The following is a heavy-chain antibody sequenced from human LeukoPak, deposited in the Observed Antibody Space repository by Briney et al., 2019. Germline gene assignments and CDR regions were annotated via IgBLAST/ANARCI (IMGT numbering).Heavy chain of an antibody. V-gene: IGHV4-38-2*01. J-gene: IGHJ3*02. Sequence: SETLSLTCAVSGYSISSGYYWGWIRQPPGKGLEWIGSIYHSGSTYYNPSLKSRVTISVDTSKNQFSLKLSSVTAADTAVYYCARQIVARSSTSCRYTDAFDIWGQGTMVTVSS. D-gene: IGHD2-2*01. CDR1: GYSISSGYY. CDR3: ARQIVARSSTSCRYTDAFDI. CDR2: IYHSGST.